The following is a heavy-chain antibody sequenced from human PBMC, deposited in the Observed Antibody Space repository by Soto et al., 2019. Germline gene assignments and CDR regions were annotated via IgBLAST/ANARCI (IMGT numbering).Heavy chain of an antibody. CDR2: IYYSGST. J-gene: IGHJ4*02. CDR1: GGSISSSSYY. Sequence: SETLSLTCTVSGGSISSSSYYWGWIRQPPGKGLEWIGSIYYSGSTYYNPSLKSRVTISVDTSKNQFSLKLSSVTAADTAVYYCARDESKGAYYFDYWGQGTLVTVSS. V-gene: IGHV4-39*07. CDR3: ARDESKGAYYFDY. D-gene: IGHD1-26*01.